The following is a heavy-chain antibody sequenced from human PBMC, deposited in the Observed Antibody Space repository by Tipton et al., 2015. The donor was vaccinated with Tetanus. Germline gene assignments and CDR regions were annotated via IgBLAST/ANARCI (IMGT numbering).Heavy chain of an antibody. J-gene: IGHJ4*02. CDR1: GGSISSDAHY. D-gene: IGHD2-2*01. Sequence: TLSLTCTVSGGSISSDAHYRSWIRQAPGKGLEWLGYISHSGTTNYNASLRGRVTMSVDLTRKHVFLRMTSGTAADTAVYYCARSIAAASVWPFDYWGQGTQVTVSS. V-gene: IGHV4-61*03. CDR3: ARSIAAASVWPFDY. CDR2: ISHSGTT.